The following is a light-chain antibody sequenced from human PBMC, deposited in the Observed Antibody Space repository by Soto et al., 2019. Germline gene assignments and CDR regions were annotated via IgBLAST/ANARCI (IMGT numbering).Light chain of an antibody. CDR1: SSDVGGYNY. V-gene: IGLV2-14*01. J-gene: IGLJ2*01. CDR2: EVS. CDR3: CSHAGNYEV. Sequence: QSVLTQPASVSGSPGQSITISCTGTSSDVGGYNYVSWYQQHPGKAPKLMIYEVSNRPSGVPDRFSGSKSDNTASLTISGLQAEDEADYYCCSHAGNYEVFGGGTKVTVL.